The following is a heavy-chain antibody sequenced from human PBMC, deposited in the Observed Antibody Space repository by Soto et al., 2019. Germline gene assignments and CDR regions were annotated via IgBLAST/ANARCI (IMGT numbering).Heavy chain of an antibody. V-gene: IGHV4-31*03. CDR2: IYYSGST. J-gene: IGHJ6*02. CDR3: ARDVVRGVYYYYYGMDV. D-gene: IGHD3-10*01. Sequence: TLSLTCTVSGGSISSGGYYWSWIRQHPGKGLEWIGYIYYSGSTYYNPSLKSRVTISVDTSKNQFSLKLSSVTAADTAVYYCARDVVRGVYYYYYGMDVWGQGTTVTVSS. CDR1: GGSISSGGYY.